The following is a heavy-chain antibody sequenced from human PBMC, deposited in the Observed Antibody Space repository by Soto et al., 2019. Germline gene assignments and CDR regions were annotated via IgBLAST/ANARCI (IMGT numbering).Heavy chain of an antibody. Sequence: QITLKESGPSLVKPTQTLTLTCTFSGFSLTTTGVGVVWIRQPPGKALEWLALIYWDDDKHYSPSLRSRLTVTKDTTKNRVVLTLTNVDPADTGTYFCARVGVLEQWLYRLDHWGQGTLVTVSS. CDR1: GFSLTTTGVG. D-gene: IGHD6-19*01. CDR2: IYWDDDK. J-gene: IGHJ4*02. V-gene: IGHV2-5*02. CDR3: ARVGVLEQWLYRLDH.